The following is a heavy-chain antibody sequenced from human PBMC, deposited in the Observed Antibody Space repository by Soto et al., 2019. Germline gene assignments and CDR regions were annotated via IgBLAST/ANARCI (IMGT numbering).Heavy chain of an antibody. D-gene: IGHD1-20*01. CDR1: GFTFSSYG. J-gene: IGHJ4*02. CDR3: AKDHDNWNSGVDY. Sequence: GGSLRLSCAASGFTFSSYGMHWVRQAPGKGLEWVAVISYDGSNKYYADSVKGRFTISRDNSKNTLYLQMNSLRAEDTAVYYCAKDHDNWNSGVDYWGQGTLVTVSS. CDR2: ISYDGSNK. V-gene: IGHV3-30*18.